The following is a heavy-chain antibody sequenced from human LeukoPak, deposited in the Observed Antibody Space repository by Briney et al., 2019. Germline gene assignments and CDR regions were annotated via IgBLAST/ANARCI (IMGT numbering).Heavy chain of an antibody. CDR2: IIPIFGTA. CDR3: NYYDSSGYHFDY. D-gene: IGHD3-22*01. Sequence: SVKVSCKASGGTFSSYAISWVRQAPGQGLEWMGRIIPIFGTANYAQKFQGRVTITTDESTSTAYMELSSLRSEDTAVYYSNYYDSSGYHFDYWGQGTLVIVSS. CDR1: GGTFSSYA. V-gene: IGHV1-69*05. J-gene: IGHJ4*02.